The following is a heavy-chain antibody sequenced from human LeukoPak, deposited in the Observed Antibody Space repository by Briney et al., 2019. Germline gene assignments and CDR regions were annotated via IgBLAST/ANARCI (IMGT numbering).Heavy chain of an antibody. V-gene: IGHV3-30*18. CDR3: AKDSNPGIVGATTNY. J-gene: IGHJ4*02. Sequence: GGSLRLSCAASGFTFSSYGMHWVRQAPGKGLEWVAVISYDGSNKYYADSVKGRFTISRDNSKNTLYLQMYSLRAEDTAVYYCAKDSNPGIVGATTNYWGQGTLVTVSS. D-gene: IGHD1-26*01. CDR1: GFTFSSYG. CDR2: ISYDGSNK.